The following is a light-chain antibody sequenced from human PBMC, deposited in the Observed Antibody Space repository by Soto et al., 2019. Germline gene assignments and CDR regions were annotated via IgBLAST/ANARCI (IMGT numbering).Light chain of an antibody. CDR3: MQGTHWPPT. J-gene: IGKJ1*01. V-gene: IGKV2-30*01. Sequence: DVVMTQSPLSLPVTLGQPASISCRSNQSLVYSDGNAYLNWFQQRPGQSPRRLIYKASNRDSGVPDRFSGSGSGTDFTLQISRVEAEDVGIYYCMQGTHWPPTFGRGTRVETK. CDR1: QSLVYSDGNAY. CDR2: KAS.